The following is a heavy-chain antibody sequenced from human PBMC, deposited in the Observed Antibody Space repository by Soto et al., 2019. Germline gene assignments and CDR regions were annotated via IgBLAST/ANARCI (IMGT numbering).Heavy chain of an antibody. J-gene: IGHJ5*02. D-gene: IGHD3-10*01. Sequence: QVQLQESGPGLVKPSETLSLTCTVSGGSISSYYWSWIRQPPGKGLEWIGYIYYSGSTNYNPSLKSRVTISVDTSKNQSSLKLSSVTAADTAVYYCARPLFGRGNWFDPWGQGTLVTVSS. V-gene: IGHV4-59*01. CDR1: GGSISSYY. CDR3: ARPLFGRGNWFDP. CDR2: IYYSGST.